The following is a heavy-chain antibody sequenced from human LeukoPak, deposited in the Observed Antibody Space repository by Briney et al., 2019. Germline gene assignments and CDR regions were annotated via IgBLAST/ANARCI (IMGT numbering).Heavy chain of an antibody. Sequence: SETLSLTCTVSGGSISSTYFYWGWIRQPPGKGLEWIGSINYSGRIYYNPSLKSRVTISVDTSKNQFPLRLSSVTAADTAVYYCARRKWQRGPDVVNPFDYWGQGTLVTVSS. CDR3: ARRKWQRGPDVVNPFDY. J-gene: IGHJ4*02. CDR1: GGSISSTYFY. D-gene: IGHD5-12*01. CDR2: INYSGRI. V-gene: IGHV4-39*01.